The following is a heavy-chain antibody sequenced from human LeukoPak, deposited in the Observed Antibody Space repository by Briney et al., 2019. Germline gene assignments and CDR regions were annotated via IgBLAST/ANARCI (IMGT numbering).Heavy chain of an antibody. D-gene: IGHD3-22*01. CDR2: NSGSGGST. Sequence: GGSLRLSCAASGFTFSSYAMSWVRQAPGKGLEWVSANSGSGGSTYYADSVKGRFTISRDNSKNTLYLQMNSLRAEDTAVYYCAKDLPTYYYDSSGGEHGYWGQGTLVTVSS. V-gene: IGHV3-23*01. CDR3: AKDLPTYYYDSSGGEHGY. J-gene: IGHJ4*02. CDR1: GFTFSSYA.